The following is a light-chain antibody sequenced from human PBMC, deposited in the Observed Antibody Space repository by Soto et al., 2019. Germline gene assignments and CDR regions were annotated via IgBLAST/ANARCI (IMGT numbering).Light chain of an antibody. CDR3: QQYGSTSWT. Sequence: ESVLTQSPAALFLSPGERATLSCRASQSVSSSYLAWYQQKPGQPPRLVMYATSSRATGIPARFSGSGSGTDFTLTISRLEPEDFAVYYCQQYGSTSWTFGQGTKVDIK. CDR1: QSVSSSY. V-gene: IGKV3-20*01. J-gene: IGKJ1*01. CDR2: ATS.